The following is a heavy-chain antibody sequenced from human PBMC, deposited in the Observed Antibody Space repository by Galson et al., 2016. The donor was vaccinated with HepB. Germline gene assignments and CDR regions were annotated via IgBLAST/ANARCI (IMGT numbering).Heavy chain of an antibody. Sequence: SLRLSCAASGFIFNNYAMTWVRQAPGEGLEWVSGISDGGTTIYADSVKGRFTISRDNSKKTLYLQMNSLRVEDTAVYHCAKCSGGSCFSSNYFDSWGQGTLVTVSS. CDR2: ISDGGTT. J-gene: IGHJ4*02. CDR3: AKCSGGSCFSSNYFDS. V-gene: IGHV3-23*01. D-gene: IGHD2-15*01. CDR1: GFIFNNYA.